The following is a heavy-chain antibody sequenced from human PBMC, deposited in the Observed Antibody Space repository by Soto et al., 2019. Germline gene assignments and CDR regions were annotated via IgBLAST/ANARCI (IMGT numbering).Heavy chain of an antibody. CDR3: ATDGPPRYGSENNAFDI. CDR1: GYTFTSYY. CDR2: INPSGET. V-gene: IGHV1-46*01. D-gene: IGHD3-10*01. Sequence: ASVKVSCKASGYTFTSYYMHWVRQAPGQGLEWMGIINPSGETIYAQKFQGRVTMTEDTSTDTAYMELSSLRSEDTAVYYCATDGPPRYGSENNAFDIWGQGTMVTVSS. J-gene: IGHJ3*02.